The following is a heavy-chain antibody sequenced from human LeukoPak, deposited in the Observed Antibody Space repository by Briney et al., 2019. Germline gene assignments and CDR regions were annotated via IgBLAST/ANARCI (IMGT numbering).Heavy chain of an antibody. CDR3: AKGLSAGTDGENSFDY. D-gene: IGHD6-13*01. Sequence: ASVKVSCKASGYTFTSYGISWVRQAPGQGLEWMGWISAYNGNTNYAQKLQGRVTMTTDTSTSTAYMELRSLRSDDTAVYYCAKGLSAGTDGENSFDYWGQGTLVTVSS. CDR1: GYTFTSYG. CDR2: ISAYNGNT. V-gene: IGHV1-18*04. J-gene: IGHJ4*02.